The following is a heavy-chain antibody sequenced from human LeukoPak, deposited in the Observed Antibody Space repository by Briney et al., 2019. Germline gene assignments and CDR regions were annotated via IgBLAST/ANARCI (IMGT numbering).Heavy chain of an antibody. CDR1: VGPISSYD. Sequence: PSVTLSLICTVSVGPISSYDWLCIRHPPGKGLVWIAYIYYSGSTNYNPSLKSRVTISVDTSRNQCALKLSSVTAADTAVYYCASHRSPIAVAGPWGQGTLVTVSS. J-gene: IGHJ5*02. D-gene: IGHD6-19*01. V-gene: IGHV4-59*08. CDR2: IYYSGST. CDR3: ASHRSPIAVAGP.